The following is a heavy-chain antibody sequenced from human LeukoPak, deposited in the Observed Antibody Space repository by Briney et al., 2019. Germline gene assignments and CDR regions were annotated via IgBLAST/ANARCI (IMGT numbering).Heavy chain of an antibody. CDR2: IYTSGST. CDR3: ARSVKGGYGDY. Sequence: NPSETLSLTCTVSGGSISSGSYYWSWIRQPAGKGLEWIGRIYTSGSTNYNPSLKSRVTISVDTSKNQFSLKLSSVTAADTAVYYCARSVKGGYGDYWGQGTLVTVSS. J-gene: IGHJ4*02. V-gene: IGHV4-61*02. D-gene: IGHD6-13*01. CDR1: GGSISSGSYY.